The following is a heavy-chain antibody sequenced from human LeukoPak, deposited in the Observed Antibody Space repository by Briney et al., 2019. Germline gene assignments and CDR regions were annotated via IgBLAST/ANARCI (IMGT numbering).Heavy chain of an antibody. D-gene: IGHD4-4*01. V-gene: IGHV3-30*18. CDR1: GFTFGSYG. J-gene: IGHJ4*02. Sequence: GGSLRLSCAASGFTFGSYGMHWVRQAPGKGLEWVAVISCDGRNKYYADSMKGRFTISRDNSKNTLYLQMNSLRAEDTAVYYCAKATPPRDGSNPDYWGQGTLVTVSS. CDR2: ISCDGRNK. CDR3: AKATPPRDGSNPDY.